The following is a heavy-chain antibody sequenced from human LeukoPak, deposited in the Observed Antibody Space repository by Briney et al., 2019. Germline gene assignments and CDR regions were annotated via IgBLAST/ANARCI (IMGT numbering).Heavy chain of an antibody. Sequence: SETLSLTCTVSGGSLKGHYWNWIRQTPEMGLEWIGYIYSSGSTKLNPSLKSRVTMSVDTSKNQFSLKLSSVTAADTAVYYCARGSGWLRAPFDPWGQGTLVTVSS. CDR1: GGSLKGHY. V-gene: IGHV4-59*11. J-gene: IGHJ5*02. D-gene: IGHD5-12*01. CDR2: IYSSGST. CDR3: ARGSGWLRAPFDP.